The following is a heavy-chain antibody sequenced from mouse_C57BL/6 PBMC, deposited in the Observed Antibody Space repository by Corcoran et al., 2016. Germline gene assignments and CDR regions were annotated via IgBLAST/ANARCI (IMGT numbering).Heavy chain of an antibody. V-gene: IGHV3-6*01. CDR3: AREITTVVVDWYFDV. CDR1: GYSITSGYS. CDR2: ISYDGSN. D-gene: IGHD1-1*01. J-gene: IGHJ1*03. Sequence: DVQLQESGPGLVKPSQPLSLTCSVTGYSITSGYSWNWIRQFPGNKLEWMGYISYDGSNNYNPSLKNRISITRDTSKNQFFLKLNSVTTEDTATYYCAREITTVVVDWYFDVWGTGTTVTVSS.